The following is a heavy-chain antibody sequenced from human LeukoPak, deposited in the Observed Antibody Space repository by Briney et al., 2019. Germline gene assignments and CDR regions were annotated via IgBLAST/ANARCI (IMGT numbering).Heavy chain of an antibody. CDR1: GYTFTSSG. CDR3: AKNSSGGYSDY. CDR2: ISTYTGYS. J-gene: IGHJ4*02. D-gene: IGHD6-19*01. Sequence: ASVKVSCKASGYTFTSSGICWVRQAPGQGLEWMGWISTYTGYSKYAQNLQGRVTMTADTSTSTAYMELSSLSSDDTAMYYCAKNSSGGYSDYWGQGTLVTVSS. V-gene: IGHV1-18*01.